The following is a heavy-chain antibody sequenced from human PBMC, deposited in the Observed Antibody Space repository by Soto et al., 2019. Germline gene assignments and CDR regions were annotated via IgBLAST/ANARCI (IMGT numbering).Heavy chain of an antibody. CDR2: IIPILGIA. D-gene: IGHD6-13*01. J-gene: IGHJ5*02. Sequence: QVQLVQSGAEAKKPGSSVKVSCKASGGTFSSYTISWVRQAPGQGLEWMGRIIPILGIANYAQKFQGRVTITADKSTSTAYMELSSLRSEDTAVYYCARVSVGSSWYMGWFDPWGQGTLVTVSS. V-gene: IGHV1-69*02. CDR3: ARVSVGSSWYMGWFDP. CDR1: GGTFSSYT.